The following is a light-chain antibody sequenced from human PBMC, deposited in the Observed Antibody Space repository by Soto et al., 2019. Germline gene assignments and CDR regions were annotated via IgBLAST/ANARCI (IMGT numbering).Light chain of an antibody. V-gene: IGKV3-20*01. CDR2: GAS. CDR1: QSVSSSY. CDR3: QQYGSSPWK. J-gene: IGKJ1*01. Sequence: EIVLTQSPGTLSLSPGERATLSCRASQSVSSSYLAWYQQKTGQAPRLLIYGASSRATGIPDRFSGSGSGTDFTLTIRRLEPEEFAVYYCQQYGSSPWKFGQGNKVEIK.